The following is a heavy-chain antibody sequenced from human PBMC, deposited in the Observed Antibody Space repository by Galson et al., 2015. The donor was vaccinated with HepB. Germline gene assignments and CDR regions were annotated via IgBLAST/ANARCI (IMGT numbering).Heavy chain of an antibody. V-gene: IGHV3-49*04. CDR3: ARAYNRNDGTLYYYYGMDV. D-gene: IGHD1-1*01. J-gene: IGHJ6*02. CDR1: GFTFGEYA. CDR2: IRIKAYGGTT. Sequence: SGFTFGEYAVSWVRQAPGKGLEWVGFIRIKAYGGTTEYAASVKGRFTISRDDSKSIAYLQMNSLKVADTAAYYCARAYNRNDGTLYYYYGMDVWGQGTTVTVSS.